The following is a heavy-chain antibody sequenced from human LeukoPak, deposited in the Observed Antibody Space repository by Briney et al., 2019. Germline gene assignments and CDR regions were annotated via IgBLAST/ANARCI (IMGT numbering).Heavy chain of an antibody. Sequence: GGSLRLSCAASGFTVSSNYMSWVRQAPGKGLEGVSVIYSGGSTYYADSVKGRFTISRDNSKNTLYLQMNSLRAEDTAVYYCAKDYYGSGSYYMYYYYYYMDVWGKGTTVTISS. J-gene: IGHJ6*03. V-gene: IGHV3-66*01. CDR3: AKDYYGSGSYYMYYYYYYMDV. CDR2: IYSGGST. D-gene: IGHD3-10*01. CDR1: GFTVSSNY.